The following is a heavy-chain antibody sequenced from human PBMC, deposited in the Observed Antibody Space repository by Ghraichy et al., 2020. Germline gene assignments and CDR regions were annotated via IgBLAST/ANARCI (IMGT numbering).Heavy chain of an antibody. CDR3: VKDQRHEGHGYSYVKENDY. D-gene: IGHD5-18*01. J-gene: IGHJ4*02. Sequence: GGSLRLSCSASGFTFSSYAMHWVRQAPGKGLEYVSGISNNGGSTYYEDSVKGRFTISRDNSKNTLYLQMSSLRGEDTAVYYCVKDQRHEGHGYSYVKENDYWGQGTLVSVSS. V-gene: IGHV3-64D*09. CDR1: GFTFSSYA. CDR2: ISNNGGST.